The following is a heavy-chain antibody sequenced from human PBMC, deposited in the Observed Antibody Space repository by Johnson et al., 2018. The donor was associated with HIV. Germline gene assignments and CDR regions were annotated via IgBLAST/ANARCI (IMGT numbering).Heavy chain of an antibody. CDR3: AKVGGTTSLRDALDI. D-gene: IGHD1-1*01. J-gene: IGHJ3*02. CDR1: GFTFSSYG. Sequence: QMQLVESGGGVVQPGGSLRLSCAASGFTFSSYGMHWVRQAPGKGLEWVAFIRYDGSNKYYADSVKGRFTISRDNSKNTLYLQMNSLRAEDTAVYYCAKVGGTTSLRDALDIWGQGTMVTVSS. CDR2: IRYDGSNK. V-gene: IGHV3-30*02.